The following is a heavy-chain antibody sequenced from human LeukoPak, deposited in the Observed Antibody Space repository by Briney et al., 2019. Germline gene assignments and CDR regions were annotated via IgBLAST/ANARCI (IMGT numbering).Heavy chain of an antibody. V-gene: IGHV4-59*11. CDR2: IYHSGST. CDR1: GGSISSHY. Sequence: SETLSLTCTVSGGSISSHYWSWIRQPPGKGLEWIGYIYHSGSTNYNPSLQSRVTISADTSKNQFSLRLGSVTAADTAVYYCARGGGYSFTYYYYHAVDVWGQGTTVTVSS. J-gene: IGHJ6*02. CDR3: ARGGGYSFTYYYYHAVDV. D-gene: IGHD5-18*01.